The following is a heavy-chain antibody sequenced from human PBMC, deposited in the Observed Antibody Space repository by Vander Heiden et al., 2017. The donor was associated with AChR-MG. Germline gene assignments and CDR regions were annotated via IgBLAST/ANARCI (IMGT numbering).Heavy chain of an antibody. CDR3: TTLSLWNYVLET. Sequence: DVHLVESGGGLVQPGGSLRLPCAVSGFTFKDAWLNWVRPAPGKGLEWIGRIKSNSDGGITAHAAPVKGRFTISRDDSKNTLYLQMDSLKTEDTGVYYCTTLSLWNYVLETWGQGSLVTVSS. CDR1: GFTFKDAW. V-gene: IGHV3-15*01. CDR2: IKSNSDGGIT. D-gene: IGHD1-7*01. J-gene: IGHJ5*02.